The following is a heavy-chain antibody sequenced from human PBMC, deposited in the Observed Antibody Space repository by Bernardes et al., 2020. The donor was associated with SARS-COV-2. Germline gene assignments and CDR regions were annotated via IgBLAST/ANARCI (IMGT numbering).Heavy chain of an antibody. J-gene: IGHJ6*02. V-gene: IGHV3-7*03. CDR2: IKRDGSET. CDR3: ARSASMDV. CDR1: GFDFSDYW. Sequence: GGSLRLSCAGSGFDFSDYWMTWVRQAPGKGLEWVANIKRDGSETYYVDSVKGRFTISRDNAKNLVFLQMNSLRAEDTAVFYCARSASMDVWGQGTMVTVSS.